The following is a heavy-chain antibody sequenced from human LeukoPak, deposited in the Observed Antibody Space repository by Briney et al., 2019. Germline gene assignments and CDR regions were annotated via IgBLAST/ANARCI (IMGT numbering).Heavy chain of an antibody. CDR1: GFTFSSYS. D-gene: IGHD4-17*01. V-gene: IGHV3-48*04. Sequence: GGSLRLSCAASGFTFSSYSINWVRQAPGKGLEWVSYISSSSTIYYADSVKGRFTISRDNAKNSLYLQMNSLRAEDTAVYYCARDGTVTTEVDYWGQGTLVTVSS. CDR3: ARDGTVTTEVDY. CDR2: ISSSSTI. J-gene: IGHJ4*02.